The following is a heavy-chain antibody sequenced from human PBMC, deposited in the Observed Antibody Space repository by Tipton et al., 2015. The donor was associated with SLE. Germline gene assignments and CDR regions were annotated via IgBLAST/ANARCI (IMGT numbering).Heavy chain of an antibody. CDR3: ARVMPGDFWSGYGFDY. Sequence: SLRLSCAASGFTFSSYAMHWVRQAPGKGLEWVAVISYDGSNKYYADSVKGRFTISRDNSKNTLYLQMNSLRAEDTAVYYCARVMPGDFWSGYGFDYWGQGTLVTVSS. D-gene: IGHD3-3*01. CDR1: GFTFSSYA. J-gene: IGHJ4*02. V-gene: IGHV3-30-3*01. CDR2: ISYDGSNK.